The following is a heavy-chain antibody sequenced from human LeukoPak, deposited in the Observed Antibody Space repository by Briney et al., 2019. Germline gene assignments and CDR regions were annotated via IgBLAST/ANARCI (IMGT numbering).Heavy chain of an antibody. CDR1: GFTFSSYG. CDR2: IRYDGSNK. CDR3: ARADWDTAMIDY. V-gene: IGHV3-30*02. J-gene: IGHJ4*02. Sequence: PGGSLRLSCAASGFTFSSYGMHWVRQAPGKGLEWVAFIRYDGSNKYYADSVKGRFTISRDNSKNTLYLQMNSLRAEDTAVYYCARADWDTAMIDYWGQGTLVTVSS. D-gene: IGHD5-18*01.